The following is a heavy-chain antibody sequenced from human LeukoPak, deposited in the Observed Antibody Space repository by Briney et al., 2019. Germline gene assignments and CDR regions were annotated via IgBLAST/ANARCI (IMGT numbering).Heavy chain of an antibody. J-gene: IGHJ4*02. CDR3: ATLGDYDILTGYYHFDY. Sequence: GGSLRLSCAASGFTFSSYEMNWVRQAPGKGLEWVSYISSSGSTIYYADSVKGRFTISRDNAKNSLYLQMNSLRAEDTAVYYCATLGDYDILTGYYHFDYWGQGTLVTVSS. D-gene: IGHD3-9*01. V-gene: IGHV3-48*03. CDR1: GFTFSSYE. CDR2: ISSSGSTI.